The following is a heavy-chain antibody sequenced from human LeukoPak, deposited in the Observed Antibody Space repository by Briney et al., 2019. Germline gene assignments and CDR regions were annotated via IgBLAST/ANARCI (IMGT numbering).Heavy chain of an antibody. V-gene: IGHV7-4-1*02. J-gene: IGHJ6*03. CDR3: ARPLAVAGGYWFRYYYYMDV. CDR2: INTNTGNP. D-gene: IGHD6-19*01. Sequence: GASVKVSCKASGYTFTSYAMNWVRQAPGQGLEWMGWINTNTGNPTYAQGFTGRFVFSLDTSVSTAYLQISSLKAEDTAVYYCARPLAVAGGYWFRYYYYMDVWGKGTTVTVSS. CDR1: GYTFTSYA.